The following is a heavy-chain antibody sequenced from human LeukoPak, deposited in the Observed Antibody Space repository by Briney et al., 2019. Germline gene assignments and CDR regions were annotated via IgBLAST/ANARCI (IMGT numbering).Heavy chain of an antibody. D-gene: IGHD3-10*01. J-gene: IGHJ6*03. CDR3: ARGYRYYGSGSYYNRFYYYYMDV. V-gene: IGHV4-4*02. Sequence: SETLSLTCTVSGGSISSSYWWSWVRQPPGKGLEWIGEVYHSGSTNYSPSLKSRVTLSVDKSKNQFSLRLSSVTAADTAVYYCARGYRYYGSGSYYNRFYYYYMDVWGKGTTVTVSS. CDR1: GGSISSSYW. CDR2: VYHSGST.